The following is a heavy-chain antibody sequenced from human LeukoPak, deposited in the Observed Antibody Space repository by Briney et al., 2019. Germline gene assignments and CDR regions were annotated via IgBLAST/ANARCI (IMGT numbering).Heavy chain of an antibody. V-gene: IGHV4-59*01. D-gene: IGHD2-2*01. J-gene: IGHJ5*02. CDR2: IYYSGST. Sequence: SETLSLTCTVSGGSISSYYWSWIRQPPGKGLEWIGYIYYSGSTNYNPSLKSRVTMSVDTSKNQFSLKLSSVTAADTAVYYCAKDGIERVVPAATKGMAKDWFDPWGQGTLVTVSS. CDR3: AKDGIERVVPAATKGMAKDWFDP. CDR1: GGSISSYY.